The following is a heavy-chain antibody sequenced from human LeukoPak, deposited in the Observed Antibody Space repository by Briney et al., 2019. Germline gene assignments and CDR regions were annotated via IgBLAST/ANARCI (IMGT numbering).Heavy chain of an antibody. V-gene: IGHV3-7*01. CDR1: GFSFSTYW. J-gene: IGHJ3*02. D-gene: IGHD3-10*01. CDR3: AKRYGSGSYYNGFFDI. CDR2: IHPDGSET. Sequence: GGSLRLSCEASGFSFSTYWMGWVRQAPGKGLEWVANIHPDGSETSYVDSVKGRFTISRDNARKSMFLQMNSLGAEETAVYYCAKRYGSGSYYNGFFDIWGQGTMVTVSS.